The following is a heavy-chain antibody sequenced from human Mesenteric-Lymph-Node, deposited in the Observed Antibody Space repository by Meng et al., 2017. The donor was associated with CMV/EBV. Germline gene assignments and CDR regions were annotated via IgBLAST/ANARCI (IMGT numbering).Heavy chain of an antibody. D-gene: IGHD1-1*01. CDR1: GFTFSTYA. V-gene: IGHV3-30-3*01. Sequence: GESLKTSCAASGFTFSTYAMHWVRHAPGKGLEWVALISYDGINKYDADSVKGRFTISRDNSKDTLYLQMNSLRPEDTAVYYCARSFVEGSAPDYWGQGTLVTVSS. J-gene: IGHJ4*02. CDR3: ARSFVEGSAPDY. CDR2: ISYDGINK.